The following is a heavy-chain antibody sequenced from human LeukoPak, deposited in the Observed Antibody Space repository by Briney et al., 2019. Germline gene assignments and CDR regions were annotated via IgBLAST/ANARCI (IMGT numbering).Heavy chain of an antibody. Sequence: PGGSLRLSCAASGFTFSTYAMSWVRQAPGKGLEWLSGIGSNSGSTYYADSVKGRFTISRDNSKNTLYLQMNSLRAEDTAVYYCAKGKYGDYYYYGMDVWGQGTTVTVSS. D-gene: IGHD4/OR15-4a*01. CDR3: AKGKYGDYYYYGMDV. CDR2: IGSNSGST. CDR1: GFTFSTYA. J-gene: IGHJ6*02. V-gene: IGHV3-23*01.